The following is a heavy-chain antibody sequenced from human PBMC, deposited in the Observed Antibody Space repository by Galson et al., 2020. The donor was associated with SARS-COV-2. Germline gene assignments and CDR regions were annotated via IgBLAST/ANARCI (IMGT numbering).Heavy chain of an antibody. CDR2: LDTSSTYI. J-gene: IGHJ4*02. CDR3: ARSPPASTSVTSIYFDY. CDR1: GFAFSSYT. Sequence: GESLKISCAASGFAFSSYTMNWVRQAPGKGLEWVASLDTSSTYIYHADSLKGRFTISRDNAENSLYLQMNSLRAEDTAVYYCARSPPASTSVTSIYFDYWGQGTQFSGSS. V-gene: IGHV3-21*01. D-gene: IGHD5-18*01.